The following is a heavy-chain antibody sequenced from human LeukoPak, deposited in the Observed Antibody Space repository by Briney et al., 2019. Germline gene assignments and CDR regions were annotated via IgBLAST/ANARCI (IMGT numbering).Heavy chain of an antibody. CDR3: ARGLGGGYYVAFDI. Sequence: ASVKVSCKASGYTFTRYDSNRVRQAPGQGLEWMGWMNPNSGNTGYAQKFQGRVTMTRNTSISTAYMELSSLRSEDTAVYYCARGLGGGYYVAFDIWGQGTMVTVSS. J-gene: IGHJ3*02. D-gene: IGHD3-22*01. V-gene: IGHV1-8*01. CDR2: MNPNSGNT. CDR1: GYTFTRYD.